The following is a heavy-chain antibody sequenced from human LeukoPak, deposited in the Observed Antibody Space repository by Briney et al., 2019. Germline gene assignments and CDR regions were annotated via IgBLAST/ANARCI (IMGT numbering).Heavy chain of an antibody. J-gene: IGHJ6*03. CDR1: GFTFSSYG. CDR2: IRYDGSNK. Sequence: GGSLRLSCAASGFTFSSYGMHWVRQAPGKGLEWVAFIRYDGSNKYYADSVKGRFTISRDNSKNTLYLQMNSLRAEDTAVFYCAKETDYYYYMDVWGKGTTVTVSS. CDR3: AKETDYYYYMDV. V-gene: IGHV3-30*02.